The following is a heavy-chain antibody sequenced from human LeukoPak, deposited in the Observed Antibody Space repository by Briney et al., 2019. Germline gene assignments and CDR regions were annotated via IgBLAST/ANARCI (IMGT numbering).Heavy chain of an antibody. CDR1: GGSIGSHY. CDR2: IYYTGNT. D-gene: IGHD6-19*01. CDR3: ARQRIAVADHFDL. J-gene: IGHJ4*02. Sequence: SETLSLTCTVSGGSIGSHYWNWIRQSPGKGLEWIGYIYYTGNTKYNPSLEGRVSMSVDTSKNHFSLNQNSVTATDTAVYYCARQRIAVADHFDLWGQGTLVAVSS. V-gene: IGHV4-59*08.